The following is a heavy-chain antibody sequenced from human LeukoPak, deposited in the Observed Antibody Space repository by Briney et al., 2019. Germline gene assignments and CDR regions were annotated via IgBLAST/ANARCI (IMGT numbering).Heavy chain of an antibody. CDR3: ARDRYYYDSSGCAFDI. J-gene: IGHJ3*02. D-gene: IGHD3-22*01. CDR1: GGSISSSYW. V-gene: IGHV4-4*02. CDR2: IYHSGST. Sequence: SETLSLTCGVSGGSISSSYWWSWVRQPPGKGLEWIGEIYHSGSTNYNPSLKSRVTISVDTSKNQFSLKLSSVTAADTAVYYCARDRYYYDSSGCAFDIWGQGTMVTVSS.